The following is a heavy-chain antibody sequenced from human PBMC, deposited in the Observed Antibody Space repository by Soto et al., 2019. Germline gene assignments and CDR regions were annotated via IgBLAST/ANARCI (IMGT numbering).Heavy chain of an antibody. CDR2: IYYNGST. CDR1: GGSVWSYY. CDR3: ARSRGWSTVFTF. D-gene: IGHD3-22*01. V-gene: IGHV4-59*02. Sequence: HAGSLSLTLAASGGSVWSYYWSGFRQPPGKGREWIGYIYYNGSTNYNPSLKSRVTISVDTSKNQFSLKLSSVTAADTAFYYGARSRGWSTVFTFRVQG. J-gene: IGHJ4*02.